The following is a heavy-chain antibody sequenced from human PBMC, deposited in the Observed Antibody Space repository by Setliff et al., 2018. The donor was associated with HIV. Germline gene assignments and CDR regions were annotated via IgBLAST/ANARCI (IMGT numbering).Heavy chain of an antibody. CDR2: INHSGST. D-gene: IGHD2-15*01. V-gene: IGHV4-34*01. CDR3: ARGSSGPGGRAFDI. J-gene: IGHJ3*02. CDR1: GGSFSGYY. Sequence: PSETLSLTCAVYGGSFSGYYWSWIRQPPGKGLEWIGEINHSGSTNYNPSLKSRVTISVDTSKNQFPLKLSSVTAADTAVYYCARGSSGPGGRAFDIWGQGTMVTV.